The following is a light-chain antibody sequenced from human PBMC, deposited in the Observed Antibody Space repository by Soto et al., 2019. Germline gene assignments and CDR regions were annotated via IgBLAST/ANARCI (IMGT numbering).Light chain of an antibody. CDR3: QKYNSAPWT. Sequence: EIVLTQSPATLSLCPGERATLSCRARQSISEALAWYQQKPGQAPRLLIPGASTRAPGFPARFSGSGSGTDFPLTISSLQPEDVATYYCQKYNSAPWTFGQGTKLDIK. CDR1: QSISEA. V-gene: IGKV3-15*01. J-gene: IGKJ1*01. CDR2: GAS.